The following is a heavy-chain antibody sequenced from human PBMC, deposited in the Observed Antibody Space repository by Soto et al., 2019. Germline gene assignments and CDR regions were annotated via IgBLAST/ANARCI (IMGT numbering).Heavy chain of an antibody. CDR1: GFTFSSAA. Sequence: EVQILESGGSLLQPGGSLRLSCAASGFTFSSAAMNWVRQAPGKGLEWVSIISGTDTRTYYADSVKGRFTISRDNSKNTLYLDMNSLRAEDTAVYYCAKSLDIHYKNWFDPWGQGTLVTVSS. J-gene: IGHJ5*02. CDR2: ISGTDTRT. D-gene: IGHD4-4*01. CDR3: AKSLDIHYKNWFDP. V-gene: IGHV3-23*01.